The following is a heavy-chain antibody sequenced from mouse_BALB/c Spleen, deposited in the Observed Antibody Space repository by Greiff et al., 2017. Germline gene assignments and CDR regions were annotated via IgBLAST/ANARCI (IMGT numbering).Heavy chain of an antibody. CDR3: AKHGYGNPYAMDY. Sequence: LSISKDNSKSQVFLKMNSLQTDDTAMYYCAKHGYGNPYAMDYWGQGTSVTVSS. J-gene: IGHJ4*01. D-gene: IGHD2-10*02. V-gene: IGHV2-6-5*01.